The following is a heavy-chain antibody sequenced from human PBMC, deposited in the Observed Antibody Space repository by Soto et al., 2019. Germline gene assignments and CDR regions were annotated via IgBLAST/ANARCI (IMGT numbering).Heavy chain of an antibody. CDR2: INAGNGNT. V-gene: IGHV1-3*01. J-gene: IGHJ4*02. Sequence: QVQLVQSGAEVKKPGASVKVSCKASGYTFTSYAMHWVRQAPGQRLEWMGWINAGNGNTKYSQKFQGRVTITRDTSASTAYMERSSLRSEDTAVYYCARIYGSSGWYVAPEFNDYWGQGALVTVSS. CDR3: ARIYGSSGWYVAPEFNDY. D-gene: IGHD6-19*01. CDR1: GYTFTSYA.